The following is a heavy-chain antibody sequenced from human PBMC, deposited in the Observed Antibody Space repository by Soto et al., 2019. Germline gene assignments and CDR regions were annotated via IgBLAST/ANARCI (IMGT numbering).Heavy chain of an antibody. CDR2: INYSETI. J-gene: IGHJ3*02. CDR3: ARAHRYYDYPDI. V-gene: IGHV4-30-4*01. CDR1: GASVNSGDYY. D-gene: IGHD3-22*01. Sequence: QVQLQESGPGLVKASQTLSLTCTVSGASVNSGDYYWSWVRQPPGRGLEWIGYINYSETIYYNPSLKSRVPILVETFKNQFSLEVSSVTAADTAVYYCARAHRYYDYPDIWGQGTTVTVSS.